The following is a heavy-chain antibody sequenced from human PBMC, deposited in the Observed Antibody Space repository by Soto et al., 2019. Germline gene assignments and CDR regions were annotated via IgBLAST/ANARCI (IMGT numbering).Heavy chain of an antibody. V-gene: IGHV3-21*01. CDR2: ISSSSSYI. Sequence: PGGSLRLSCAASGFTFSSYSMNWVRQAPGKGLEWVSSISSSSSYIYYADSVKGRFTISRDNAKNSLYLQMNSLRAEDTAVYYCARFIVGATSAFDIWGQGTMVTVS. J-gene: IGHJ3*02. D-gene: IGHD1-26*01. CDR3: ARFIVGATSAFDI. CDR1: GFTFSSYS.